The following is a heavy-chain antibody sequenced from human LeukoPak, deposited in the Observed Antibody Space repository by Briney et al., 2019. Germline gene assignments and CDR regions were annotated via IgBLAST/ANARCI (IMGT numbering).Heavy chain of an antibody. V-gene: IGHV3-30*03. D-gene: IGHD1-7*01. CDR1: GHTFNSYC. Sequence: GGSLRLSCAASGHTFNSYCMHWVRHAPGRGLECLVVISFDGSNKYFADSVEGRLVVSRDNSTNTLYLHMNTLRPDDTAIYYCAAYHASGTFGYFQHWGQGTLVTVSS. CDR2: ISFDGSNK. CDR3: AAYHASGTFGYFQH. J-gene: IGHJ1*01.